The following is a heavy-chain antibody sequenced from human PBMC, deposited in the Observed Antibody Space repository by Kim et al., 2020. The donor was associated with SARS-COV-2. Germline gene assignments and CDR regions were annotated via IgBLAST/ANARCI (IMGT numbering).Heavy chain of an antibody. V-gene: IGHV4-39*01. CDR3: ARPDLTGYSYDAFDI. D-gene: IGHD3-9*01. CDR1: GGSISSSSYY. J-gene: IGHJ3*02. CDR2: IYYSGST. Sequence: SETLSLTCTVSGGSISSSSYYWGWIRQPPGKGLEWIGSIYYSGSTYYNPSLKSRVTISVDTSKNQFSLKLSSVTAADTAVYYCARPDLTGYSYDAFDIWGQGTMVTVSS.